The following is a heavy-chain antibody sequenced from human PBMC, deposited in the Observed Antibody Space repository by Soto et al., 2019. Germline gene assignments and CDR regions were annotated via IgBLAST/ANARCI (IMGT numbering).Heavy chain of an antibody. CDR3: AKANTIFGVVQPFDY. CDR2: ISGSGGST. CDR1: GFTFSSYG. Sequence: PGGSLRLSCAASGFTFSSYGMSWVRQAPGKGLEWVSAISGSGGSTYYADSVKGRFTISRDNSKNTLYLQMNSLRAEDTAVYYCAKANTIFGVVQPFDYWGQGTLVTVSS. J-gene: IGHJ4*02. V-gene: IGHV3-23*01. D-gene: IGHD3-3*01.